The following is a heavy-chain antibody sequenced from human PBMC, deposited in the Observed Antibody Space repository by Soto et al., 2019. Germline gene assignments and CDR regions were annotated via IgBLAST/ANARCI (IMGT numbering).Heavy chain of an antibody. CDR2: ISAHNGNT. V-gene: IGHV1-18*01. CDR3: ARGRYGDY. J-gene: IGHJ4*02. D-gene: IGHD1-1*01. CDR1: GNGFTTYG. Sequence: QVHLVQSGAEVKKPGASVKVSCKGSGNGFTTYGITWVRQAPGQGLEWMAWISAHNGNTNYAQKVQGRVTVTRDTSTSTAYMELRSLRYDDTAVYYCARGRYGDYWGQGALVTVSS.